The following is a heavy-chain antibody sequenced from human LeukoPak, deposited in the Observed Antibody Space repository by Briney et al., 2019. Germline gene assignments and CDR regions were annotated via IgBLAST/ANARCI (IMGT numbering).Heavy chain of an antibody. CDR2: INGDGSTI. J-gene: IGHJ3*02. Sequence: GGSLRLSCAASGFAFGPFWMHWVRQAPGKGLVWVSHINGDGSTIRYADSVKGRFTISRDNTKNTLSLQINSLGPEDTAVHYCARDRGNPDAFDIWGQGTKVTVSS. CDR3: ARDRGNPDAFDI. CDR1: GFAFGPFW. V-gene: IGHV3-74*01. D-gene: IGHD3-10*01.